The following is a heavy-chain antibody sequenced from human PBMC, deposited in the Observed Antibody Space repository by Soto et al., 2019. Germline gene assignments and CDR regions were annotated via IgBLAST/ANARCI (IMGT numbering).Heavy chain of an antibody. CDR2: IIPIFGTA. D-gene: IGHD2-21*02. Sequence: SVKVSCKASVGTFSSYAISWVRQAPGQGLEWMGGIIPIFGTANYAQKFQGRVTITADESTSTAYMELSSLRSEDTAVYYCATGDCGGDCYSGIFDYWGQGTLVTVPQ. V-gene: IGHV1-69*13. CDR3: ATGDCGGDCYSGIFDY. CDR1: VGTFSSYA. J-gene: IGHJ4*02.